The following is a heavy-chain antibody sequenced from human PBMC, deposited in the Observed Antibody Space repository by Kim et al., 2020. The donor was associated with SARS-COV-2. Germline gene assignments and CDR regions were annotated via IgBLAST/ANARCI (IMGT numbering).Heavy chain of an antibody. Sequence: GGSLRLSCAASGFTFSNAWMSWVRQAPGKGLEWVGRIKSKTDGGTTDYAAPVKGRFTISRDDSKNTLYLQMNSLKTEDTAVYYCTTALDPYDYVWGSYRYGVWGQGTLVTVSS. J-gene: IGHJ4*02. D-gene: IGHD3-16*02. CDR1: GFTFSNAW. V-gene: IGHV3-15*01. CDR3: TTALDPYDYVWGSYRYGV. CDR2: IKSKTDGGTT.